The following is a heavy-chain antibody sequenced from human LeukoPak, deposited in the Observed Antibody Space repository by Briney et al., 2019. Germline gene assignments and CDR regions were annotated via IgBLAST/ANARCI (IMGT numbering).Heavy chain of an antibody. Sequence: GGSLRLSCSASGFTFSSYAMHWVRQAPGKGLEYVSAISPDGGNTYYADSVKGRFSISRGNSKNTLYLQMTSLRPEDTAVYYCVPKGTEGYWGQGTLVTVSS. CDR3: VPKGTEGY. V-gene: IGHV3-64D*06. CDR2: ISPDGGNT. J-gene: IGHJ4*02. CDR1: GFTFSSYA.